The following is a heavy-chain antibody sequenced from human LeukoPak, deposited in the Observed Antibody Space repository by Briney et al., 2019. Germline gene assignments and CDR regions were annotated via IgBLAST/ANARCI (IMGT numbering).Heavy chain of an antibody. V-gene: IGHV3-30-3*01. Sequence: PGRSLRLSCAASGFTFSSYAMHWVRQAPGKELEWVAVISYDGSNKYYADSVKGRFTISRDNSKNTLYLQMNSLRAEDTAVYYCAGERIAVAGYNWFDPWGQGTLVTVSS. CDR2: ISYDGSNK. J-gene: IGHJ5*02. CDR3: AGERIAVAGYNWFDP. D-gene: IGHD6-19*01. CDR1: GFTFSSYA.